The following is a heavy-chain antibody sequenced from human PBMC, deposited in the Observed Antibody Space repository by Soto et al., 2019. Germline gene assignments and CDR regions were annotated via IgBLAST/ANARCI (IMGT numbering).Heavy chain of an antibody. CDR1: GGSNSSYY. CDR2: IHDSGTT. CDR3: ARLRDYYGSGSFDY. V-gene: IGHV4-59*01. D-gene: IGHD3-10*01. J-gene: IGHJ4*02. Sequence: QVQLQESGPGLVKPSETLSLTCTVSGGSNSSYYWSWIRQPPGKGLEWIGYIHDSGTTNYNPSLRSRVTISRDTSKNHFSLKVTSVTGADTAVYYFARLRDYYGSGSFDYWGQGTLVIVSS.